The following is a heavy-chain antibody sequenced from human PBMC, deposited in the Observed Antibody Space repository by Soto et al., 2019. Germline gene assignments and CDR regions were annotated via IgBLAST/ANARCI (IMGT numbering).Heavy chain of an antibody. Sequence: QVQLVQSGAEVKKPGASVKVSCKASGYTFTSYGISWVRQAPGQGLEWMGWISAYNGNTNYAQKLQGRVTMTTDTSSSTAYMELRSLRSDDTAVYYCARTTPCSGGSCYPEYFQHWGQGTLVTVSS. D-gene: IGHD2-15*01. CDR1: GYTFTSYG. V-gene: IGHV1-18*01. CDR2: ISAYNGNT. CDR3: ARTTPCSGGSCYPEYFQH. J-gene: IGHJ1*01.